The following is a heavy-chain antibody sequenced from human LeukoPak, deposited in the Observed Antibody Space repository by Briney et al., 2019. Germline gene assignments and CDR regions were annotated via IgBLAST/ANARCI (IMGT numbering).Heavy chain of an antibody. D-gene: IGHD1-26*01. CDR1: GGSFSGYY. J-gene: IGHJ6*02. Sequence: SETLSLTCAVYGGSFSGYYWSWIRRPPGKGLEWIGEINHSGSTNYNPSLKSRVTISVDTSKNQFSLKLSSVTAADTAVYYCASRSSGYYYGMDVWGQGTTVTVSS. CDR3: ASRSSGYYYGMDV. V-gene: IGHV4-34*01. CDR2: INHSGST.